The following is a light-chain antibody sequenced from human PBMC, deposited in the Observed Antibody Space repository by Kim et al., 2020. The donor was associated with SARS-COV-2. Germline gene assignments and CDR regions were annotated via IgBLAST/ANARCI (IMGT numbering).Light chain of an antibody. CDR3: QQYNNWPPLT. Sequence: SPGERAPLSCRASQSVSSNLAWYQQKPGQAPRLLIYGASTRATGIPARFSGSGSGTEFTLTISSLQSEDFAVYYCQQYNNWPPLTFGGGTKLEI. V-gene: IGKV3-15*01. CDR2: GAS. CDR1: QSVSSN. J-gene: IGKJ4*01.